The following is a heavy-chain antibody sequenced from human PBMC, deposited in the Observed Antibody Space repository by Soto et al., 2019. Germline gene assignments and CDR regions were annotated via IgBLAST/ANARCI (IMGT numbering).Heavy chain of an antibody. J-gene: IGHJ3*02. CDR2: LYSGGTT. CDR1: GFTVRNYY. V-gene: IGHV3-66*01. CDR3: AREQTDAFDI. Sequence: ESGGGLVQPGGSLRLSCAASGFTVRNYYMTWVRQAPGKGLEWVSVLYSGGTTNYADSVKGRFTISRDNSKNTVYLQMNSLRADDTAIYYCAREQTDAFDIWGQGTTVTVSS.